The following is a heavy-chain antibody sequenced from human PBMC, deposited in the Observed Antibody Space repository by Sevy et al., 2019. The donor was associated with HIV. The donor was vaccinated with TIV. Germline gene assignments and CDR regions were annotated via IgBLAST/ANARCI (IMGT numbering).Heavy chain of an antibody. Sequence: GGYLRLSCAASGFIFNTYSFNWVRQAPGKGLEWVAFISSSGNYKHYPDSLKDRFTVSRDNANNVVCLQIDGLRIEDTALHYCARDPKTYTLLTNYYGMDVWGQGTQVTVSS. D-gene: IGHD3-16*01. CDR3: ARDPKTYTLLTNYYGMDV. V-gene: IGHV3-21*01. CDR1: GFIFNTYS. CDR2: ISSSGNYK. J-gene: IGHJ6*02.